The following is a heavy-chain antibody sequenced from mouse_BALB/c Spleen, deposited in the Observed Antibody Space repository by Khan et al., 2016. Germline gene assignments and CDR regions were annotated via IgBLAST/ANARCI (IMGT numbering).Heavy chain of an antibody. V-gene: IGHV14-3*02. CDR2: IAPVTGNT. J-gene: IGHJ1*01. CDR1: GFNIKDTY. Sequence: IQLVQSGAELVKPGASVKLSCTASGFNIKDTYMHWVKERPEQGLEWIGRIAPVTGNTKYDPKFKGKATITADTSSNTSYLQLSSLTSEDTAAYYSAHPAYDPRNFDVWGAGTTVTVSS. D-gene: IGHD2-3*01. CDR3: AHPAYDPRNFDV.